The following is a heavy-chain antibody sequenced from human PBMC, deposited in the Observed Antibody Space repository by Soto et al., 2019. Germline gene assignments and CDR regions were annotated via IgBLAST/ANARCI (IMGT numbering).Heavy chain of an antibody. Sequence: SETLSLTCTFSGGSISSYYWIWIRQPPGKGLEWIGYIYHSGSTYYNPSLKSRVTISVDRSKNQFSLKLSSVTAADTAVYYCARGVTTVTTIDYWGQGTLVTVSS. D-gene: IGHD4-4*01. J-gene: IGHJ4*02. CDR2: IYHSGST. CDR1: GGSISSYY. V-gene: IGHV4-59*12. CDR3: ARGVTTVTTIDY.